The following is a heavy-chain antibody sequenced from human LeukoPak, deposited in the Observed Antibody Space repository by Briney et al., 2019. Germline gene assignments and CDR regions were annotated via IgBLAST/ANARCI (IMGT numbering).Heavy chain of an antibody. V-gene: IGHV3-30*03. CDR3: ARDLFH. CDR1: GFTFSSYG. J-gene: IGHJ4*02. D-gene: IGHD3-3*01. Sequence: PGGSLRLSCAASGFTFSSYGMHWVRQAPGKGLEWVAVISYDGSNKYYADSAKGRFTISRDNSKNTLFLQMNSLRAEDTAVYYCARDLFHWGQGTLVTVSS. CDR2: ISYDGSNK.